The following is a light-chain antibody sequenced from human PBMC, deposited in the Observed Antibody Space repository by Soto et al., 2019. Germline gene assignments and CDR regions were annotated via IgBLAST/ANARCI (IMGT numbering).Light chain of an antibody. Sequence: QSALTQPGSVSGSPGQSITISCTGTSSDVGNYIYVSWFRHHPGKAPKLMIYEVSNRPSGVSNRFSASKSGNTASLTISGLQAEEEADYYFPSHKTNNTTFVFGNGKKVTV. CDR2: EVS. CDR3: PSHKTNNTTFV. CDR1: SSDVGNYIY. V-gene: IGLV2-14*01. J-gene: IGLJ1*01.